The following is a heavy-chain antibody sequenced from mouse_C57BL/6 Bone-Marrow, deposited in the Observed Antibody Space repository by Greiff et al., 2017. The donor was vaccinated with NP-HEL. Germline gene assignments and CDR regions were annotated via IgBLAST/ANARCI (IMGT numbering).Heavy chain of an antibody. V-gene: IGHV5-6*01. Sequence: EVQLVESGGDLVKPGGSLKLSCAASGFTFSSYGMSWVRQTPDKRLEWVATISSGGSYTYYPDSVKGRFTISRDNAKNTLYLQMSSLKSEDTAMYYCARHRRVDYWGQGTSVTFSS. CDR1: GFTFSSYG. J-gene: IGHJ4*01. CDR3: ARHRRVDY. CDR2: ISSGGSYT.